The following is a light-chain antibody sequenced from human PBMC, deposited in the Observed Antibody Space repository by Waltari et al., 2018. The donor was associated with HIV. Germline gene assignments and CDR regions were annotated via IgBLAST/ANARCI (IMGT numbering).Light chain of an antibody. CDR3: VLYMGSGIGV. Sequence: QTVVTQEPSLSVSPGGTVTLTCGLSSGSVSTSYYPSWYQQTPGQAPRTLIYSTNPRSSGVPDRFSGSSLGNKAALTITGAQADDESDYYCVLYMGSGIGVFGGGTKLTVL. CDR2: STN. J-gene: IGLJ3*02. V-gene: IGLV8-61*01. CDR1: SGSVSTSYY.